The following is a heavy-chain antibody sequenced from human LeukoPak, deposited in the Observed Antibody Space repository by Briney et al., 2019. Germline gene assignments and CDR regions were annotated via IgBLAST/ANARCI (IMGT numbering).Heavy chain of an antibody. D-gene: IGHD6-6*01. J-gene: IGHJ5*02. Sequence: SETLSLTCTVSGGSISSYYWSWVRQPPGKGLEWIGYIYYSGSTNYNPSLKSRVTISVDTSKNQFSLKLSSVTAADTAVYYCARHASPAWFDPWGQGTLVTVSS. CDR1: GGSISSYY. CDR2: IYYSGST. CDR3: ARHASPAWFDP. V-gene: IGHV4-59*08.